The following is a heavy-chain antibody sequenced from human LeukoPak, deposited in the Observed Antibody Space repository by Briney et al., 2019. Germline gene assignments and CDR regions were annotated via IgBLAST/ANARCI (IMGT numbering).Heavy chain of an antibody. V-gene: IGHV1-69*13. CDR2: IIPIFGTA. CDR3: AFFWSGYYSPFGD. Sequence: SVKVSCKASGGTFSSYAISWVRQAPGQGLEWMGGIIPIFGTANYAQKFQGRVTITADESTSTAYMELSSLRSEDTAVYYCAFFWSGYYSPFGDWGQGTLVTVSS. D-gene: IGHD3-3*01. J-gene: IGHJ4*02. CDR1: GGTFSSYA.